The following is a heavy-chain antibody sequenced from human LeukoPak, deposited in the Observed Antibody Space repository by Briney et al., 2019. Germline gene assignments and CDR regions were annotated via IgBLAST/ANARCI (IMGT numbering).Heavy chain of an antibody. D-gene: IGHD3-9*01. CDR2: IIPIFGTA. CDR1: GGTFSSYA. Sequence: RASVKVSCKASGGTFSSYAISWVRQAPGQGLEWMGGIIPIFGTANYAQKFQGRVTITADESTSTAYMELSSLRSEDTAVYYCATNPSDILTGYYSFWFDPWGQGTLVTVSS. J-gene: IGHJ5*02. CDR3: ATNPSDILTGYYSFWFDP. V-gene: IGHV1-69*13.